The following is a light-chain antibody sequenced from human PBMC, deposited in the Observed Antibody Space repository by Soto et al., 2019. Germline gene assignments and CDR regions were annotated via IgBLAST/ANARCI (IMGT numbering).Light chain of an antibody. CDR1: QTVSSY. J-gene: IGKJ1*01. V-gene: IGKV3-20*01. CDR2: GAS. Sequence: EIVLTQSPGTLSLSPGERATLSCRASQTVSSYLAWYQQKPGQAHRLLIYGASNRATGIPDRFSGSGSGTDFTLTISRLEPEDFAVYYCQHYGNSRTFGQGTKVEIK. CDR3: QHYGNSRT.